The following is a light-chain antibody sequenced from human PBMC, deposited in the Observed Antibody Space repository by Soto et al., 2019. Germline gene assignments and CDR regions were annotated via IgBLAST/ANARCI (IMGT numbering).Light chain of an antibody. CDR2: DAS. J-gene: IGKJ4*01. CDR1: QSVSSY. V-gene: IGKV3-11*01. Sequence: EIVLTQSPATLSLSPGERATLSCRASQSVSSYLAWYQQKPGQAPRLLIYDASNRATGIPARFSGSGSGTEFTLTISSLEPEDFAFYSCQQRSNFGGGTKVEIK. CDR3: QQRSN.